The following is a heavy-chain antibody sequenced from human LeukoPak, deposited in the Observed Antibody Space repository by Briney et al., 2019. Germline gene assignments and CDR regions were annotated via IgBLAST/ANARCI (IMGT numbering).Heavy chain of an antibody. CDR3: ARKTGYHVLPDY. D-gene: IGHD2-2*01. J-gene: IGHJ4*02. Sequence: GGSLRLSCAASGFTFSDYYMSWIRQAPGKGLEWVSYISSGGRTIYYADSVKGRFTISRDNAKKTLYLQMNSLRVEDTAVYYCARKTGYHVLPDYWGQGTLVTVFS. CDR1: GFTFSDYY. CDR2: ISSGGRTI. V-gene: IGHV3-11*04.